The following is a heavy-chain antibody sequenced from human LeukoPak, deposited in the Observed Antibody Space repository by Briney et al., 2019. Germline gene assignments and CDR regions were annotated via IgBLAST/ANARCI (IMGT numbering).Heavy chain of an antibody. CDR3: AREDDWNYEDY. Sequence: GGSLRLSCAASGFTFSNYWMSWVRQAPGKGLEWVANIKQDGSKKYYVNSVKGRFTISRDNAKNSLYLQMSSLRAEDTAIYYCAREDDWNYEDYWGQGTLVSVS. CDR2: IKQDGSKK. D-gene: IGHD1-7*01. CDR1: GFTFSNYW. V-gene: IGHV3-7*01. J-gene: IGHJ4*02.